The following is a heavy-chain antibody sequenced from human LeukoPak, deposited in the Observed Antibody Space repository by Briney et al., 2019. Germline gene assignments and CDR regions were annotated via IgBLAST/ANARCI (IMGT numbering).Heavy chain of an antibody. Sequence: SETLSLTCTVSGYSISSGYYWGWSRQPRGEGLGWIGSIYHSGSTYYNPSLKSRLTISVDTSKNQFSLKLNSVTAADTAVYYCARECSGGSCYSGNYWGQGTLVTVSS. CDR1: GYSISSGYY. CDR3: ARECSGGSCYSGNY. D-gene: IGHD2-15*01. CDR2: IYHSGST. J-gene: IGHJ4*02. V-gene: IGHV4-38-2*02.